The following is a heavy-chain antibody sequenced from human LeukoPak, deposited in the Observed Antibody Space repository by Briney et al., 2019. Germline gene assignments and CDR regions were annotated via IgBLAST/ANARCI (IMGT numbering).Heavy chain of an antibody. Sequence: GGSLRLSCAVSGITLSSYGMHWVRQAPGKGLEWVAVLSYDGINNYYADSVKGRFTVSRDDSKNTLFLQMNSLRAEDTAVYYCARNPGYYDSSGYSPHFDYWGQGTLVTVSS. CDR1: GITLSSYG. D-gene: IGHD3-22*01. CDR3: ARNPGYYDSSGYSPHFDY. J-gene: IGHJ4*02. CDR2: LSYDGINN. V-gene: IGHV3-30*03.